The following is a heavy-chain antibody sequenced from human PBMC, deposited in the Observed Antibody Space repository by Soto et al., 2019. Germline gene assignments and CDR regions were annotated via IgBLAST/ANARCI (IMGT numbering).Heavy chain of an antibody. CDR3: AGGGGYTFDY. CDR1: GGSISSGGYS. Sequence: QLQLQESGSGLVKPSQTLSLTCAVSGGSISSGGYSWSWIRQPPGKGLEWIGYIYHSGSTYYNPSLKSPATISIDRSKNQFSLLLSSVTAAYPGAYYCAGGGGYTFDYWGQGTLVTVSS. V-gene: IGHV4-30-2*01. CDR2: IYHSGST. D-gene: IGHD3-16*01. J-gene: IGHJ4*02.